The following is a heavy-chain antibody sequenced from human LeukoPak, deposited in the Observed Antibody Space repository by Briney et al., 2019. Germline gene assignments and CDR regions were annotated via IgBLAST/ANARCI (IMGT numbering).Heavy chain of an antibody. Sequence: GGSLRLSCAASGFTFSNFGMHWVRQAPGKGLEWAGRISSDGTTKYYADSVKGRVTISRDNSKNTLFLQMNSLRTEDTGVYYCANGYPPMTALTLPFDYWGQGTLVTVSS. D-gene: IGHD4-17*01. CDR2: ISSDGTTK. V-gene: IGHV3-30*18. J-gene: IGHJ4*02. CDR1: GFTFSNFG. CDR3: ANGYPPMTALTLPFDY.